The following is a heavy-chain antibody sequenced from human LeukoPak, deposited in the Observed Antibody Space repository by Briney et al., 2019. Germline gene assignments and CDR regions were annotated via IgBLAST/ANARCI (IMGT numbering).Heavy chain of an antibody. CDR3: ARDPGTMGGAFDI. CDR2: IYYSGST. J-gene: IGHJ3*02. D-gene: IGHD3-10*01. V-gene: IGHV4-39*07. Sequence: SETLSLTCTVSGGSISSSSYYWGWIRQPPGKGLEWIGSIYYSGSTYYNPSLKSRVTISVDTSKNQFSLKLSSVTAADTAVYYCARDPGTMGGAFDIWGQGTMVTVSS. CDR1: GGSISSSSYY.